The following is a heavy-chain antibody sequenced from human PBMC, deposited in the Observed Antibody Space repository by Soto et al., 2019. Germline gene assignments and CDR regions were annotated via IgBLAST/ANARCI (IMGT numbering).Heavy chain of an antibody. J-gene: IGHJ6*01. D-gene: IGHD2-2*01. CDR2: IIPIFGTA. Sequence: SVKVSCKASGCTFSSYAISWVRQAPGQGLEWMGGIIPIFGTANYAQKFQGRVTITADESTSTAYMELSSLRSEDTAVYYCASSIVVVPAAIRDYYYYGMEVWGQGTTVNVSS. V-gene: IGHV1-69*13. CDR3: ASSIVVVPAAIRDYYYYGMEV. CDR1: GCTFSSYA.